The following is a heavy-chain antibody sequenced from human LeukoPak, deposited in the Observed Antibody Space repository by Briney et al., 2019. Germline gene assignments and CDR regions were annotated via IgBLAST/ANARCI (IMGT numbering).Heavy chain of an antibody. J-gene: IGHJ6*03. V-gene: IGHV1-8*01. CDR1: GYTFTSYD. Sequence: ASVKVSCKASGYTFTSYDINWVRQATGQGLEWMGWMNPNSGNTGSAQKFQGRVSMTRNTSISTAYMELSSLRSEDTAVYYCARGHDEWAYYYYYMDVWGKGTTVTISS. CDR2: MNPNSGNT. D-gene: IGHD1-26*01. CDR3: ARGHDEWAYYYYYMDV.